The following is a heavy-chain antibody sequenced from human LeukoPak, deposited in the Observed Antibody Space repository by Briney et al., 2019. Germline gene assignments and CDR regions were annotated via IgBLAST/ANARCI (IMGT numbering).Heavy chain of an antibody. CDR2: IKEDGSER. CDR3: ARDLGCCTNGACHTRFDY. V-gene: IGHV3-7*03. CDR1: PFIFSGHW. Sequence: GGSLRLSCEASPFIFSGHWLIWVRQTPGKGLEWVASIKEDGSERQYVDSVKGRFSISRDNTKGSLFLQLNSLRAEDTAVYYCARDLGCCTNGACHTRFDYWGQGTLVTVSS. J-gene: IGHJ4*02. D-gene: IGHD2-8*01.